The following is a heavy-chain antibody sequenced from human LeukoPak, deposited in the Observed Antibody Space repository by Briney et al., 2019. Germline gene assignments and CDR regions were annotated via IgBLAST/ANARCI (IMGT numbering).Heavy chain of an antibody. Sequence: SETLSLTCTVSGGSINNYFWNWIRQPPGKGPEWIGYMYYTGSSSYSPSLKSRVTISVDTSKNQFSLKLSSVTTADTAIYYCARGSIPTQNWFDPWGQGTPVTVSS. CDR3: ARGSIPTQNWFDP. V-gene: IGHV4-59*01. D-gene: IGHD2-2*01. CDR1: GGSINNYF. CDR2: MYYTGSS. J-gene: IGHJ5*02.